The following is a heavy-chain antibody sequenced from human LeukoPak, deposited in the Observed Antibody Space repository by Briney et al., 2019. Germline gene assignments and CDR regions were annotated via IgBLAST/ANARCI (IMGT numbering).Heavy chain of an antibody. D-gene: IGHD2-2*01. CDR3: ARPRYCSSTSCYFWFDP. Sequence: SSETLSLTCTVSGGSISSYYWGWIRQPPGKGLEWIGSIYYSGSTYYNPSLKSRVTISVDTPKNQFSLELSSVTAADTAVYYCARPRYCSSTSCYFWFDPWGQGTLVTVSS. V-gene: IGHV4-39*01. CDR2: IYYSGST. J-gene: IGHJ5*02. CDR1: GGSISSYY.